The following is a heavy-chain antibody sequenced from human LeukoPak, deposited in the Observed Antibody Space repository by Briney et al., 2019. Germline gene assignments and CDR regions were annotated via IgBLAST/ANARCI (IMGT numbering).Heavy chain of an antibody. CDR2: INSDGSST. CDR1: GFTFSSYW. Sequence: GGSLRLSCAASGFTFSSYWMHWVRQAPGKGLVWVSHINSDGSSTSYADSVKGRFTISRDNAKNTLYLQMNSLRAEDTAVYYCAKAALPGIAVAGTKGEDYWGQGTLVTVSS. J-gene: IGHJ4*02. CDR3: AKAALPGIAVAGTKGEDY. V-gene: IGHV3-74*01. D-gene: IGHD6-19*01.